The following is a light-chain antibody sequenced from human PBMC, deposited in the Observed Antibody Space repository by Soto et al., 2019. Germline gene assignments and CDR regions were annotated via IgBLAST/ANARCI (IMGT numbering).Light chain of an antibody. Sequence: QAVVTQEPSLTVSPGGTVTLTCGSSTGAVTSGHYPYWFQQKPGQAPRTLIYDTSNKHSWTPARFSGSLLGGKAALTLSGAQPEDEAEYYCLLSYSGAREDVFATGTKLTVL. CDR3: LLSYSGAREDV. V-gene: IGLV7-46*01. CDR1: TGAVTSGHY. J-gene: IGLJ1*01. CDR2: DTS.